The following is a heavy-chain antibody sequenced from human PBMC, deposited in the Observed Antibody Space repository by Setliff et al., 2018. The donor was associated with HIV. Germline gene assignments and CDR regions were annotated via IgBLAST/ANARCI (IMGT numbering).Heavy chain of an antibody. CDR2: IYYHGST. D-gene: IGHD3-16*01. CDR1: GGSISSTNYF. V-gene: IGHV4-39*01. CDR3: VNPSGAMGDFDS. J-gene: IGHJ4*02. Sequence: SETLSLTCTVSGGSISSTNYFWGWIRQPPGKGLEWIGTIYYHGSTYYNPSPKSRVTISIDASKNQFSLQLTSVTAADTAVYYCVNPSGAMGDFDSWGQGTLVTV.